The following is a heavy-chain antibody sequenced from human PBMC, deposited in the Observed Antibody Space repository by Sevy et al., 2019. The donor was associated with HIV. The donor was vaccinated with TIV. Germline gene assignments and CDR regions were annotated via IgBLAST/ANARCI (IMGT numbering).Heavy chain of an antibody. V-gene: IGHV1-69*13. CDR1: GGTFSSYA. CDR2: IIPMFGTT. Sequence: ASVKVSCKASGGTFSSYAISWVRQAPGQGLEWMGGIIPMFGTTKYAQTFQDRATITADESTTTAYMELSSLRSEDTAVYYCARVGEQLAGFDYWGQGTLVTVSS. CDR3: ARVGEQLAGFDY. J-gene: IGHJ4*02. D-gene: IGHD6-6*01.